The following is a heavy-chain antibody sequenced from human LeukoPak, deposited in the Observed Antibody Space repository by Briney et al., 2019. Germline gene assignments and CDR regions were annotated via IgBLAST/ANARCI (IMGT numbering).Heavy chain of an antibody. CDR1: GFTFSSYA. Sequence: GGSLRLSCAASGFTFSSYAMHLVRPAPGKGLEWAAVISYDGSNKYYADSVKGRFTISRDNSKNTLYLQMNSLRAEDTAVYYCAREGLRYFDWLYSYYFDYWGQGTLVTVSS. D-gene: IGHD3-9*01. J-gene: IGHJ4*02. CDR2: ISYDGSNK. V-gene: IGHV3-30-3*01. CDR3: AREGLRYFDWLYSYYFDY.